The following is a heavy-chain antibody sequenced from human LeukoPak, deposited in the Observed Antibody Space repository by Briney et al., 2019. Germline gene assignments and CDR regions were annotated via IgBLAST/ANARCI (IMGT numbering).Heavy chain of an antibody. CDR3: ARALAQGGSFDLYYFDS. CDR1: GYSSTTYG. CDR2: TYNTYT. J-gene: IGHJ4*02. D-gene: IGHD3-9*01. V-gene: IGHV1-18*01. Sequence: SVKVSCKTSGYSSTTYGLSWVRQAPGQGLQWMGWTYNTYTHYAETLRDRLTMTTDTSTSTSYLELRSLRSDDTAVYYCARALAQGGSFDLYYFDSWGQGSLVTVSS.